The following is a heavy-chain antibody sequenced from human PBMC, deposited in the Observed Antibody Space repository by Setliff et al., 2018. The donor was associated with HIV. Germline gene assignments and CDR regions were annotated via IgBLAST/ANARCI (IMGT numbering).Heavy chain of an antibody. CDR2: ISSGSSYI. CDR3: ARAGVYYDSSGYCIDY. CDR1: GFTFSSYS. J-gene: IGHJ4*02. V-gene: IGHV3-21*01. Sequence: GGSLRLSCAASGFTFSSYSMNWVRQAPGKGLEWVSSISSGSSYIYYAESVRGRFTISRDNAKNSLYLQMNSLRAEDTAVYYCARAGVYYDSSGYCIDYWGQGTLVTVSS. D-gene: IGHD3-22*01.